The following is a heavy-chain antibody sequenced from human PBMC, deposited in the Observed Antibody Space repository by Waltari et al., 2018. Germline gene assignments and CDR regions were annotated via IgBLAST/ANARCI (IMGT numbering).Heavy chain of an antibody. CDR1: GYSISSGYY. CDR2: IYHSGST. D-gene: IGHD1-26*01. Sequence: QVQLQESGPGLVKPSETLSLTCAVSGYSISSGYYWGWLRQPPGKGLEWIGSIYHSGSTYYNPSLKSRVTISVDTSKNQFSLKLSSVTAADTAVYYCARGRIVGATHVDYWGQGTLVTVSS. CDR3: ARGRIVGATHVDY. J-gene: IGHJ4*02. V-gene: IGHV4-38-2*01.